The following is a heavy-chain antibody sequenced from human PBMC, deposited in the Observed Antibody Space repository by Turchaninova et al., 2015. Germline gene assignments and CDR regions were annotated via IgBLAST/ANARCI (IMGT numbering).Heavy chain of an antibody. J-gene: IGHJ4*02. CDR2: IKRNVKGK. CDR3: ASRVVPARPEYFDY. D-gene: IGHD2-2*01. CDR1: GFTFSSYW. V-gene: IGHV3-7*01. Sequence: EVQLVESGGGLVQPGGSLRLSCAASGFTFSSYWMGWVRPAPGRGLGGVANIKRNVKGKSYMDYVKCQVTSSRDNAQNSLFRQINSLRDEDTAVYYCASRVVPARPEYFDYWGQGTLVTDSS.